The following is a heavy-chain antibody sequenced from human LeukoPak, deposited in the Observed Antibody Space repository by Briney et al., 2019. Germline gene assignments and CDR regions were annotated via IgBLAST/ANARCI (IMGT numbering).Heavy chain of an antibody. V-gene: IGHV3-7*01. D-gene: IGHD1-1*01. CDR2: INQDGSEK. J-gene: IGHJ4*02. CDR3: ARMGSGNFDS. CDR1: GFTFSSYG. Sequence: GRSLRLSCAASGFTFSSYGMHWVRQAPGKGLQWVAGINQDGSEKYYVDSVKGRFTISRDNAKNSLYLQMNSLRAEDTAVYYCARMGSGNFDSWGQGTLVTVSS.